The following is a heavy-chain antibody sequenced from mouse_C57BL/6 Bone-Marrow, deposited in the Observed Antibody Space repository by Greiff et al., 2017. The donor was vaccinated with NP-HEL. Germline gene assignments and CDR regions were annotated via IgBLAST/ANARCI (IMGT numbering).Heavy chain of an antibody. V-gene: IGHV14-4*01. CDR3: TTDDYGGDGNYVRYYAMDY. CDR2: IDPENGDT. J-gene: IGHJ4*01. Sequence: EVQLQQSGAELVRPGASVKLSCTASGFNIKDDYMHWVKQRPEQGLEWIGWIDPENGDTEYASKFQGKATITADTSSNTAYLQLSSLTSEDTAVYYCTTDDYGGDGNYVRYYAMDYWGQGTSVTVSS. D-gene: IGHD2-1*01. CDR1: GFNIKDDY.